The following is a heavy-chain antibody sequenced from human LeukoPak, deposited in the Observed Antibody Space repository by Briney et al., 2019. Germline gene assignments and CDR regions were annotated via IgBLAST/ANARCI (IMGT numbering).Heavy chain of an antibody. V-gene: IGHV3-23*01. J-gene: IGHJ3*02. D-gene: IGHD2-15*01. Sequence: GGSLRLSCAASGFTFSTYAMSWVREAPGKGLEWVSAISGDGGSTYYAGSVKGRFTISRDNPKNTLYLQMDSLRAEDTAVYYCAKRVMSASGGGFDIWGQGTMVTVSS. CDR2: ISGDGGST. CDR3: AKRVMSASGGGFDI. CDR1: GFTFSTYA.